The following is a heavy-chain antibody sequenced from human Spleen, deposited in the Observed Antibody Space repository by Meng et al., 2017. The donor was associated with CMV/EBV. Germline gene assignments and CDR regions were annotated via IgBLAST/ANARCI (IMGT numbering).Heavy chain of an antibody. J-gene: IGHJ5*02. V-gene: IGHV3-43*01. D-gene: IGHD2-2*01. Sequence: GESLKISCAASGFTFDDYSMHWVGQGPGKGLEWVSLVSWDGASTFYADSVKGRFTISRDNAKNSLYLQMNSLRAEDTAVYYCARELGYCSSTSCHAQGFWFDPWGQGTLVTVSS. CDR2: VSWDGAST. CDR1: GFTFDDYS. CDR3: ARELGYCSSTSCHAQGFWFDP.